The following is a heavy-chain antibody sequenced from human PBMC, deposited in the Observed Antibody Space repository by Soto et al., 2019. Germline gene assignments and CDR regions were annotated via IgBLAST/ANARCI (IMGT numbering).Heavy chain of an antibody. J-gene: IGHJ3*02. D-gene: IGHD6-6*01. CDR3: AKDRLAARPGLTAFDI. V-gene: IGHV4-31*03. Sequence: SETLSLTCTVSGGSISNGGYYWSWIRQHPGKGLEWIGYIYYSGNTYYNPSLKSRVIISVDTSKNQFSLKLSSVTAADTAVYYCAKDRLAARPGLTAFDIWGQGTMVTVSS. CDR2: IYYSGNT. CDR1: GGSISNGGYY.